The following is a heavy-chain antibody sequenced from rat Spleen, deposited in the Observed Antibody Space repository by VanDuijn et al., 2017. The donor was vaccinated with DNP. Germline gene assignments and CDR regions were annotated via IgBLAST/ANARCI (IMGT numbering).Heavy chain of an antibody. J-gene: IGHJ2*01. Sequence: EVQLVESGGGLVQPGGSLKLSCAASGFTFSDYNLAWVRQAPKKGLEWVATISYDGDSIYYGDSVKGRFTVSRDNSKSTLYLQMDSLRSEDTATYYCARPDYWGQGVMVTVSS. V-gene: IGHV5-7*01. CDR3: ARPDY. CDR1: GFTFSDYN. CDR2: ISYDGDSI.